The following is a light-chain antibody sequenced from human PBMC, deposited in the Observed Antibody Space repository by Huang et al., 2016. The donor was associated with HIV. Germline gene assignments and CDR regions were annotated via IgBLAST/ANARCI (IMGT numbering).Light chain of an antibody. CDR3: MQGSHWPPT. Sequence: DVVMTQSPLSLPVTLGQTASSSCRARQSLLHSDGNTYLNWVQQRPGQAPRRLIHKVSNRDSGVPGRFSGSGSGTDFTLKISRVEAGDIGVYYCMQGSHWPPTFGPGTKVDI. J-gene: IGKJ3*01. CDR1: QSLLHSDGNTY. CDR2: KVS. V-gene: IGKV2-30*02.